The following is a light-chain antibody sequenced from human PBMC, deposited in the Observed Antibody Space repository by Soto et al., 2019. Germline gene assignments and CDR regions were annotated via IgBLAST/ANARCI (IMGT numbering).Light chain of an antibody. CDR2: GAS. CDR3: QQYDSWPPLYT. V-gene: IGKV3-15*01. Sequence: EILMTQSPAILSVSPGERATLSCRASQSVNNRLAWYQQRPGQTPRLLIHGASTRATGIPARFSGSGSGTEFPLTICILQSEDSAVYYCQQYDSWPPLYTFGQGTKLEI. J-gene: IGKJ2*01. CDR1: QSVNNR.